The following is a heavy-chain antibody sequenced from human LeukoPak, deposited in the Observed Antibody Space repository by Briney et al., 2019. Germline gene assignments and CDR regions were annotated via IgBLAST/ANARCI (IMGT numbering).Heavy chain of an antibody. CDR2: ISSDGSNT. Sequence: GGSLRLSCVASGFSLRRYWMYWVRQAPGKGLVWVSRISSDGSNTTYGDSVKGRFTIARDNAKNTLFLQMGSLRADDTAIYYCARSIGGNLDYWGQGTLVTVSS. V-gene: IGHV3-74*01. D-gene: IGHD3-16*01. CDR1: GFSLRRYW. CDR3: ARSIGGNLDY. J-gene: IGHJ4*02.